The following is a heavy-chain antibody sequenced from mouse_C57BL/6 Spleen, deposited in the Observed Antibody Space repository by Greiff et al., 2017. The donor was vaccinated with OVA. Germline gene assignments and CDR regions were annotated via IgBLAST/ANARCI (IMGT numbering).Heavy chain of an antibody. D-gene: IGHD2-3*01. CDR1: GYTFTDYY. CDR2: INPNNGGT. CDR3: ARDLRWDY. V-gene: IGHV1-26*01. Sequence: VQLQQSGPELVKPGASVKISCKASGYTFTDYYMNWVKQSHGKSLEWIGDINPNNGGTSYNQKFKGKATLTVDKSSSTAYMELRSLTSEDSAVYYCARDLRWDYWGQGTTLTVSS. J-gene: IGHJ2*01.